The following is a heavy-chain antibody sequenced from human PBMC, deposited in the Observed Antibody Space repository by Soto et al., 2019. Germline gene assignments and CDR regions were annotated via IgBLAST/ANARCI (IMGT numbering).Heavy chain of an antibody. CDR3: ASPVPSLLRYFDWLSFGY. V-gene: IGHV3-11*01. Sequence: GGSLRLSCAASGFTFSDYYMSWIRQAPGKGLEWVSYISSSGSTIYYADTEKGRFTISRDNAKNSLYLQMNSLRAEDTALYYCASPVPSLLRYFDWLSFGYWGQGTLVTVSS. CDR2: ISSSGSTI. D-gene: IGHD3-9*01. J-gene: IGHJ4*02. CDR1: GFTFSDYY.